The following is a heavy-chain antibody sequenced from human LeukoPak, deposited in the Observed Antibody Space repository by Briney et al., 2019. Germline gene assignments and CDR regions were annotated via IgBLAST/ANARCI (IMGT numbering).Heavy chain of an antibody. V-gene: IGHV4-31*03. D-gene: IGHD2-15*01. CDR1: GGSISSGGYY. CDR3: ASDPGCSGGSCYYYYGMDV. J-gene: IGHJ6*02. Sequence: PSQTLSLTCTVSGGSISSGGYYWSWIRQHPGKGLEWIGYIYYSGSTYYNPSLKSRFTISVYTSKNQFSLKLSSVTAADTAVYYCASDPGCSGGSCYYYYGMDVWGQGTTVTVSS. CDR2: IYYSGST.